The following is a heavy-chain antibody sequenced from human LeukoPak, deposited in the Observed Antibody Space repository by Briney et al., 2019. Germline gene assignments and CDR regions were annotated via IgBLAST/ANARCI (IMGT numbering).Heavy chain of an antibody. CDR3: ASAQTEFFGDCYGMDV. J-gene: IGHJ6*02. CDR2: IIPILGIA. D-gene: IGHD1-14*01. Sequence: ASVKVSCKASGGTFISYAISWVRQAPGQGLEWMGRIIPILGIANYAQKFQGRVTITADKSTSTAYMEQSSLRSENTDVYSCASAQTEFFGDCYGMDVWGQGTTVTVSS. CDR1: GGTFISYA. V-gene: IGHV1-69*04.